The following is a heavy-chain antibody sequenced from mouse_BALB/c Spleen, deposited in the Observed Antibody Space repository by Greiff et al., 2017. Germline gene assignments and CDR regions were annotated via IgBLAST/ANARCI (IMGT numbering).Heavy chain of an antibody. CDR2: ISSGGSYT. Sequence: EVQGVESGGGLVKPGGSLKLSCAASGFTFSSYAMSWVRQSPEKRLEWVAEISSGGSYTYYPDTVTGRFTISRDNAKNTLYLEMSSLRSEDTAMYYGARDYYGSSPAWFAYWGQGTLVTVSA. CDR3: ARDYYGSSPAWFAY. CDR1: GFTFSSYA. V-gene: IGHV5-9-4*01. D-gene: IGHD1-1*01. J-gene: IGHJ3*01.